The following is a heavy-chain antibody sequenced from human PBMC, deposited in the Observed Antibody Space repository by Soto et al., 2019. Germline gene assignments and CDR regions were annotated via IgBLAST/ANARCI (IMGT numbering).Heavy chain of an antibody. Sequence: QVQLVQSGAEVKKPGSSVKVSCKASGGTFSSYAISWVRQAPGQGLEWMGGIIPIFGTANYAQKFQGRVTITADEATSTADMERSSRRSEDTAVDYCARWGGATGGVDYYYGMDVWGQGTTVTVSS. D-gene: IGHD1-26*01. CDR3: ARWGGATGGVDYYYGMDV. V-gene: IGHV1-69*01. CDR2: IIPIFGTA. CDR1: GGTFSSYA. J-gene: IGHJ6*02.